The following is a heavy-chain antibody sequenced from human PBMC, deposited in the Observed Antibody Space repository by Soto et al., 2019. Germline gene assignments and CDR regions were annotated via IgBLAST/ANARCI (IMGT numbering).Heavy chain of an antibody. V-gene: IGHV4-59*01. CDR3: ARVITGTTLRYYYYGMDV. D-gene: IGHD1-7*01. Sequence: PSETLSLACTVSGGSISSYYGSWIRQPPGKGLEWIGYIYYSGSTNYNPSLKSRVTISVDTSKNQFSLKLSSVTAADTAVYYCARVITGTTLRYYYYGMDVWGQGTTVTVSS. J-gene: IGHJ6*02. CDR1: GGSISSYY. CDR2: IYYSGST.